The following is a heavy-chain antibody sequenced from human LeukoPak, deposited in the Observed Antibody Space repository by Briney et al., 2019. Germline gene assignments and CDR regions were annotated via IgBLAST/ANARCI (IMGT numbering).Heavy chain of an antibody. Sequence: GASVKVSCKASGCTFTGYYMLWVRLAPGQGLEWMGWINPNSGGTNYAQKFQGGVTMTRDTSISTAYMELSRLRSDDTAVYYCAREGYYDFWSGYSRPPSYWGQGTLFTVSS. D-gene: IGHD3-3*01. CDR1: GCTFTGYY. CDR3: AREGYYDFWSGYSRPPSY. CDR2: INPNSGGT. J-gene: IGHJ4*02. V-gene: IGHV1-2*02.